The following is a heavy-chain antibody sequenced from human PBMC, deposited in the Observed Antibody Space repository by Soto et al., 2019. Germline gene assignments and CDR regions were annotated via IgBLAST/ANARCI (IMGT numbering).Heavy chain of an antibody. CDR2: INHSGST. CDR1: GGSFSGYY. CDR3: ARGRPYYDYVWGSYRYDY. Sequence: QVQLQQWGAGLLKPSETLSLTCAVYGGSFSGYYWSWIRQPPGKGLAWIGEINHSGSTNYNPSLKSRVTISVDTSKTQFTLKLSCVTAADTAVYYCARGRPYYDYVWGSYRYDYWGQGTLVTVSS. V-gene: IGHV4-34*01. J-gene: IGHJ4*02. D-gene: IGHD3-16*02.